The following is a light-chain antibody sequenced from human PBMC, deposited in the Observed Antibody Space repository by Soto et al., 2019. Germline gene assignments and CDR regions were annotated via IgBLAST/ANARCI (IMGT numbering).Light chain of an antibody. V-gene: IGKV1-6*01. Sequence: AVQMTPSPTSLSASVGDRVTITCRASQAIRSDLGWYQMKQGKVHKLLIYAASNLQSGGPSRVIGRGYGTDFTLTISSLQPEDFATYYCLQDYNFPLTFGQGTKVEI. J-gene: IGKJ1*01. CDR1: QAIRSD. CDR3: LQDYNFPLT. CDR2: AAS.